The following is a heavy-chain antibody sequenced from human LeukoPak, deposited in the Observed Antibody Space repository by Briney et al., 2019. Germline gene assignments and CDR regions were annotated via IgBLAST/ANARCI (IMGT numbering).Heavy chain of an antibody. J-gene: IGHJ3*02. CDR3: ARELYGSGREGNAFDI. V-gene: IGHV3-21*01. D-gene: IGHD3-10*01. CDR1: GFTFSSYS. Sequence: GGSLRLSCAASGFTFSSYSMNWVRQAPGKGLEWVSSISSSSSYIYYADSVKGRFTISRDNAKNSLYLQMNSLRAEDTAVYYCARELYGSGREGNAFDIWGQGTMVTVSS. CDR2: ISSSSSYI.